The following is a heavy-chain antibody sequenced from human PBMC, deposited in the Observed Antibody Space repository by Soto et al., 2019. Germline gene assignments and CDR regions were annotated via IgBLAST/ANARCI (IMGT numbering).Heavy chain of an antibody. CDR1: GFTFSSYS. CDR2: ISSSSSTI. CDR3: ASLASTNMERGTNWFDP. D-gene: IGHD2-8*01. V-gene: IGHV3-48*01. Sequence: GGSLRLSCAASGFTFSSYSMNWVRQAPGKGLEWVSYISSSSSTIYYADSVKGRFTISRDNAKNSLYLQMNSLRAEDTAVYYCASLASTNMERGTNWFDPWGQGTLVTVSS. J-gene: IGHJ5*02.